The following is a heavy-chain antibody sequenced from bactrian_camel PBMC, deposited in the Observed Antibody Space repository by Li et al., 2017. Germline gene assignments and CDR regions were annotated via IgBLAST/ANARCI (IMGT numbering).Heavy chain of an antibody. Sequence: QLVESGGGLVQPGGSLRLACAAAGFTFSNYDMSWVRQAPGKGLEWVSRSNSGGGSTYCADSVKGRFTISRDNAKNMLYLQMNSLKPDDTAVYYCATDTHGAGYLIWGTYNYWGQGTQVTVS. CDR2: SNSGGGST. CDR1: GFTFSNYD. CDR3: ATDTHGAGYLIWGTYNY. J-gene: IGHJ4*01. V-gene: IGHV3S40*01. D-gene: IGHD5*01.